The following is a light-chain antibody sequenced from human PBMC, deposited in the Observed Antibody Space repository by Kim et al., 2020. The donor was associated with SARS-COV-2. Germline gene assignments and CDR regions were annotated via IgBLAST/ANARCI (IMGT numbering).Light chain of an antibody. CDR1: KLGYKY. CDR3: QAYDSSTPVV. Sequence: SYELTQPPSVSVSPGQTASITCSGDKLGYKYVCWYRQKPGQSPVLVIYQNSKRPSGIPERFSGSNSGNTATLTISGTQAMDEADYYCQAYDSSTPVVFGGGTQLTVL. CDR2: QNS. V-gene: IGLV3-1*01. J-gene: IGLJ2*01.